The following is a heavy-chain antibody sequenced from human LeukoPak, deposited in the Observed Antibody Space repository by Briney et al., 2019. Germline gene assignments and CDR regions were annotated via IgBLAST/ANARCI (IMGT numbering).Heavy chain of an antibody. V-gene: IGHV1-2*04. CDR1: GYTFTGYY. CDR2: INPNSGGT. J-gene: IGHJ3*02. CDR3: ARPYYSSGYYDKGGAFDI. D-gene: IGHD3-22*01. Sequence: ASVKVSCKASGYTFTGYYMHWVRQAPGQGLEWMGWINPNSGGTNYAQKFQGWVTMTRDTSISTAYMELSSLRSEDTAVYYCARPYYSSGYYDKGGAFDIWGQGTMVTVSS.